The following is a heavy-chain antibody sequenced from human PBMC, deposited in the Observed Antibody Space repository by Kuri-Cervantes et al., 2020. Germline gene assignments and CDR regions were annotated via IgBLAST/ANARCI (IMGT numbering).Heavy chain of an antibody. CDR3: ARRDSSGGAYVFDP. Sequence: ASVKVSCKASGYTFTYRYLHWVRQAPGQALEWMGWINPNSGGTNYAQKFQGRVTMTRDTSISTAYMELSRLRSDDTAVYYCARRDSSGGAYVFDPWGQGTLVTVSS. J-gene: IGHJ5*02. CDR1: GYTFTYRY. D-gene: IGHD6-19*01. CDR2: INPNSGGT. V-gene: IGHV1-2*02.